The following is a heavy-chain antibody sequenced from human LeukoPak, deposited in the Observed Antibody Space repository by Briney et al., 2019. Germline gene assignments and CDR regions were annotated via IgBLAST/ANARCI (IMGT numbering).Heavy chain of an antibody. V-gene: IGHV5-51*01. Sequence: GESLKISCKGSGYRFIRNWIGWVRRMPGKGLEWMAIIYPGDSDTRYSPSFQGQVTISADKSISTAYLQWSSLTASDTAMYYCARLGTSATYFEFWGQGTLVTVSS. CDR2: IYPGDSDT. D-gene: IGHD2-15*01. CDR1: GYRFIRNW. CDR3: ARLGTSATYFEF. J-gene: IGHJ4*02.